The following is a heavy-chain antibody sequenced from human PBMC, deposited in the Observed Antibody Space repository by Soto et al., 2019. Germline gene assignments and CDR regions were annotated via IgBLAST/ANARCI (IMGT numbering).Heavy chain of an antibody. D-gene: IGHD5-18*01. CDR2: IDYSGST. Sequence: SETLSLTCTVSGGPVSSCSYYWTWIRQPPGKGREWIGYIDYSGSTNYNPSLKSRVTISVDGSKNQFSLKLSSVAAADTAVYYCAEYSYGFDTYYFDCGRQGTLDTVSS. CDR3: AEYSYGFDTYYFDC. J-gene: IGHJ4*02. CDR1: GGPVSSCSYY. V-gene: IGHV4-61*01.